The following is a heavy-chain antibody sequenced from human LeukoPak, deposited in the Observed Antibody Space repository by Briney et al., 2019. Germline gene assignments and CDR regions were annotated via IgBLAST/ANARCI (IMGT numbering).Heavy chain of an antibody. CDR2: ISPTSDTT. CDR3: ASKRGYSYGLDY. Sequence: SVKVSCKAFGYTFTDYYIHWVRQAPGQGLEWLGMISPTSDTTSYLQKFQGRVTMTRDTSTSTVHMELSSLRPEDTAVYYCASKRGYSYGLDYWGQGTLVTVSS. V-gene: IGHV1-46*01. CDR1: GYTFTDYY. J-gene: IGHJ4*02. D-gene: IGHD5-18*01.